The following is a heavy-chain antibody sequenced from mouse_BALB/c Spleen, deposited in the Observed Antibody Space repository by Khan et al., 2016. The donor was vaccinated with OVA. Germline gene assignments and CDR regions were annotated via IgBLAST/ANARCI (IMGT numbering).Heavy chain of an antibody. D-gene: IGHD4-1*01. J-gene: IGHJ3*01. V-gene: IGHV5-6*01. Sequence: EVKLVESGGDLVKPGGSLKLSCAASGFTFSSYSMSWVRQTPDKRLEWVASISSGGDYTYYQDSVKGRFTISRDNAKNTLYLQMRDLKSEDTAMYYCADLFTGAFAYWGQGTLVTVSA. CDR1: GFTFSSYS. CDR3: ADLFTGAFAY. CDR2: ISSGGDYT.